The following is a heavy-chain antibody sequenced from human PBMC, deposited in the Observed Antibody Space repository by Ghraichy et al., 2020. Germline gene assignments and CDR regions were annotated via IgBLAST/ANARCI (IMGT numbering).Heavy chain of an antibody. V-gene: IGHV3-11*06. CDR3: ARDRFSAAIQLWLNWYFDL. J-gene: IGHJ2*01. Sequence: GGSLRLSCAASGFTFSAYYMSWIRQAPGKGLEWVSYISSSSSYTNYADSVKGRFTISRDNAKNSLYLQMNSLRAEDTAVYYCARDRFSAAIQLWLNWYFDLWGRGTLVTVSS. CDR1: GFTFSAYY. D-gene: IGHD5-18*01. CDR2: ISSSSSYT.